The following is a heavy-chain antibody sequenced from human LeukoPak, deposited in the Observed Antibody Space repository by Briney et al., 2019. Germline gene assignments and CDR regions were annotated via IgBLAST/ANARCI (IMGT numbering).Heavy chain of an antibody. D-gene: IGHD5-18*01. J-gene: IGHJ4*02. CDR1: SGSISSYY. CDR3: ARDHEYSYGLYYFDY. CDR2: IYYSGST. Sequence: PSETLSLTCTVSSGSISSYYWSWIRQPPGKGLEWIGYIYYSGSTNYNPSLKSRVTMSVDTSKNQFSLKLSSVTAADTAVYYCARDHEYSYGLYYFDYWGQGTLVTVSS. V-gene: IGHV4-59*12.